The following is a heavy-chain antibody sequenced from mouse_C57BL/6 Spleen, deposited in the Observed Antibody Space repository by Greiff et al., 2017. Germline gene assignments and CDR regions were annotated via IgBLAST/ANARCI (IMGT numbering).Heavy chain of an antibody. V-gene: IGHV5-16*01. CDR1: GFTFSDYY. CDR2: INYDGSST. Sequence: EVQLVESEGGLVQPGSSMKLSCTASGFTFSDYYMAWVRQVPEKGLEWVANINYDGSSTYYLDSLKSRFIIARDNAKNILYLQMSSLKSEDTATYYCARDHPATFDYWGQGTTLTVSS. J-gene: IGHJ2*01. CDR3: ARDHPATFDY. D-gene: IGHD1-1*01.